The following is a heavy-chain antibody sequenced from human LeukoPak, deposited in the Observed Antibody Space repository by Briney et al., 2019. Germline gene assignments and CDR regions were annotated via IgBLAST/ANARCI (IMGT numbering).Heavy chain of an antibody. D-gene: IGHD5-24*01. CDR3: ASADGYKIDY. CDR1: GDSISGSSYY. J-gene: IGHJ4*02. Sequence: NPSETLSLTCTVSGDSISGSSYYWGWIRQPPGKGLEWIGNIYYGGSTYYNPSLKSRVSISVDTSNNQFSLKVSSVTAADTAVYYCASADGYKIDYWGQGTLVTVSS. CDR2: IYYGGST. V-gene: IGHV4-39*01.